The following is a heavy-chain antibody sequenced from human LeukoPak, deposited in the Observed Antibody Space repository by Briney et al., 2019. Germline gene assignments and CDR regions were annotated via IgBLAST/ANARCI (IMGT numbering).Heavy chain of an antibody. J-gene: IGHJ3*02. CDR1: GGSISSSSYY. CDR2: IYYSGST. D-gene: IGHD3-3*01. CDR3: ARQAPYDFAEAFDI. V-gene: IGHV4-39*01. Sequence: PSETLPLTCTVSGGSISSSSYYWGWIRQPPGKGLEWIGGIYYSGSTYYNPSLKSRVTISVDTSKNQFSLKLSSVTAADTAVYYCARQAPYDFAEAFDIWGQGTMVTVSS.